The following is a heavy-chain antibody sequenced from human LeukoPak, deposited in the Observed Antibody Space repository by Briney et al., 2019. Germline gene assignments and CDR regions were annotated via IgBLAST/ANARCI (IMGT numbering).Heavy chain of an antibody. CDR1: GFTFSSYA. D-gene: IGHD6-13*01. J-gene: IGHJ4*02. V-gene: IGHV3-23*01. Sequence: GGSLRLSCAASGFTFSSYAMSWVRQTPGKGLEWVSTISNSGGSTYYADSVKGRFTISRDNSKNTLYLQMNSLRAEDTAVYYCANPPWGGSSWPFDYWGQGTLVTVSS. CDR2: ISNSGGST. CDR3: ANPPWGGSSWPFDY.